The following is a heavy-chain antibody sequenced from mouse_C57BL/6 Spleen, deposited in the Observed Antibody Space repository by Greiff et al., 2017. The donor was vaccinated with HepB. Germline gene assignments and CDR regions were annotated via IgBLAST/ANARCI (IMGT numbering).Heavy chain of an antibody. J-gene: IGHJ4*01. CDR2: INPNNGGT. Sequence: EVQLQQSGPELVKPGASVKISCKASGYTFTDYYMNWVKQSHGKSLEWIGDINPNNGGTSYNQKFKGKATLTVDKSSSTAYMELRSLTSEDSAVYYCARWRTTVVGRDYAMDYWGQGTSVTVSS. V-gene: IGHV1-26*01. D-gene: IGHD1-1*01. CDR1: GYTFTDYY. CDR3: ARWRTTVVGRDYAMDY.